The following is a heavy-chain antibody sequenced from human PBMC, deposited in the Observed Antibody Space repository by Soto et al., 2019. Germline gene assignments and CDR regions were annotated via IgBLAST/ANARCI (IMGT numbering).Heavy chain of an antibody. CDR3: AREGEVAGSQDF. CDR2: IWYDGSKK. V-gene: IGHV3-33*01. D-gene: IGHD6-19*01. J-gene: IGHJ4*02. Sequence: QPGGSLRLSCAASGFIFSDYGIHWVRQAPGKGLEWVALIWYDGSKKYYADSVKGRFTVSRDNINSTLYLEMNSLRVEDSAVYYCAREGEVAGSQDFWGQGTLVTVSS. CDR1: GFIFSDYG.